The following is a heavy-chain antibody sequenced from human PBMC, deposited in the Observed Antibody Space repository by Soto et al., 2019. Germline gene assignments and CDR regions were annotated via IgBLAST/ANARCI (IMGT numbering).Heavy chain of an antibody. CDR2: ISFDGTKK. D-gene: IGHD5-12*01. J-gene: IGHJ4*02. Sequence: QVQLVESGGGVVQPGRSLRLSCAASGFSFSSHGMHWVRQAPGKGLEWVAVISFDGTKKYYEDSVKGRFTISRDNSKNKLYLQLNSLRAEDTAVYYCAKGWIYWLKGIDSWGQGTLVTVSS. CDR3: AKGWIYWLKGIDS. CDR1: GFSFSSHG. V-gene: IGHV3-30*18.